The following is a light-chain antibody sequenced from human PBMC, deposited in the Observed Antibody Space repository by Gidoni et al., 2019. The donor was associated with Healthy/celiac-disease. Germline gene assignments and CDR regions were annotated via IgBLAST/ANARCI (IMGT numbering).Light chain of an antibody. CDR1: NIGSKS. CDR2: GDS. CDR3: QVWDSSSDHRV. V-gene: IGLV3-21*02. Sequence: SYVLTQPPSVSVAPGQTARITCGGNNIGSKSVHWYQQKPGQAPVLVVYGDSDRPSGIPERFSGSNSGNTATLTISRVEAGDEADYYCQVWDSSSDHRVFGGGTKLTDL. J-gene: IGLJ2*01.